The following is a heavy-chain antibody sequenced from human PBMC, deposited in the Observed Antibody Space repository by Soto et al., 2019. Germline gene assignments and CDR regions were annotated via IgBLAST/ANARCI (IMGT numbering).Heavy chain of an antibody. CDR2: ISAYNGNT. D-gene: IGHD3-22*01. V-gene: IGHV1-18*01. J-gene: IGHJ4*02. CDR1: GYTFTSYG. Sequence: VSVKVSCKASGYTFTSYGISWVRQAPGQGLEWMGWISAYNGNTNYAQKLQGRVTMTTDTSTSTAYMELRSLRSDDTAVYYCARGVGVDYYDSSGYYSDYWGQGTLVTVSS. CDR3: ARGVGVDYYDSSGYYSDY.